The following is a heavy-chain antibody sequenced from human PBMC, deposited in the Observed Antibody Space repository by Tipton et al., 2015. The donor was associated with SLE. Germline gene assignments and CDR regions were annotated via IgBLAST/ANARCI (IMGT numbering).Heavy chain of an antibody. CDR1: GFTFSTYW. Sequence: GSLRLSCEASGFTFSTYWMHWVRQSPGKGLVWVSIVSGDASSTRYADSVKGRFTISRDNAKNTLYLQMNSLRAEDTAVYYCARDAGMHMDVWGQGTAVTVSS. CDR3: ARDAGMHMDV. D-gene: IGHD2-2*01. J-gene: IGHJ6*02. CDR2: VSGDASST. V-gene: IGHV3-74*01.